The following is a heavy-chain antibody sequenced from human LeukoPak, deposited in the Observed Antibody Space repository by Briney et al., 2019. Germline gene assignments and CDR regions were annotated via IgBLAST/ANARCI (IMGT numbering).Heavy chain of an antibody. J-gene: IGHJ6*02. CDR3: ARAARRGAYYDILTGHRLFYGMDV. CDR1: GGSFSGYY. CDR2: INHSGST. V-gene: IGHV4-34*01. D-gene: IGHD3-9*01. Sequence: SETLSLTCAVYGGSFSGYYWSWIRQPPGKGLEWIGEINHSGSTNYNPSLKSRVTISVDRSKNQFCLKLSSVTAADTAVYYCARAARRGAYYDILTGHRLFYGMDVWGQGTTVTVSS.